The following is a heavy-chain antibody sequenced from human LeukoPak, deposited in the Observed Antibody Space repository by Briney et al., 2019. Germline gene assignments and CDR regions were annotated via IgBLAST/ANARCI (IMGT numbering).Heavy chain of an antibody. CDR2: INHSGST. Sequence: PSETLSLTCAVYGGSFSGYYWSWIRQPPGKGLEWIGEINHSGSTNYNPSLKSRVTISVDTSKNQFFLKLSSVTAADTAVYYCARRRAARPYYFDYWGQGTLVTVSS. D-gene: IGHD6-6*01. CDR3: ARRRAARPYYFDY. CDR1: GGSFSGYY. J-gene: IGHJ4*02. V-gene: IGHV4-34*01.